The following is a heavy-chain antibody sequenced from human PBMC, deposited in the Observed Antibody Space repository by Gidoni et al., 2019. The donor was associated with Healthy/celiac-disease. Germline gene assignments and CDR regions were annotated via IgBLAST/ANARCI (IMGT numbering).Heavy chain of an antibody. Sequence: SPSFQGHVTISADKSISTAYQQWSSLKASDTAMYYCARHGGGQLGAFDIWGQGTMVTVSS. CDR3: ARHGGGQLGAFDI. V-gene: IGHV5-10-1*01. D-gene: IGHD6-6*01. J-gene: IGHJ3*02.